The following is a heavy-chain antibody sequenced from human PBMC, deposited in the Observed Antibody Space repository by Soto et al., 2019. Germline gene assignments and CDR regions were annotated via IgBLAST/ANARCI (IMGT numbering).Heavy chain of an antibody. CDR3: VKDEGVCNTISCKDAFDY. Sequence: EVQLAESGGGLVQPGRSIRLSCEASGFSFVDYATHWVRQVPGQGLEWVSGISWDGGYTGYADSVKGRFTISRDNAKKALYLQMNRLRVEDTALYYCVKDEGVCNTISCKDAFDYWGQGTKVTVS. V-gene: IGHV3-9*01. CDR2: ISWDGGYT. CDR1: GFSFVDYA. D-gene: IGHD3-3*01. J-gene: IGHJ3*01.